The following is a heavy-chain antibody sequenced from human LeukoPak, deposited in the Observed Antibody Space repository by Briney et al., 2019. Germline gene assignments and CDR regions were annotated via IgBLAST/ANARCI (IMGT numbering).Heavy chain of an antibody. CDR3: ARADCSSTSCYGYYYYYMDV. V-gene: IGHV1-69*01. CDR1: GGTFSSYA. Sequence: SVKVSCKASGGTFSSYAISWVRQAPGQGLEWMGGIIPIFGTANYAQKFQGRVTITADESTSTAYMELSSLRSEDTAVYYCARADCSSTSCYGYYYYYMDVWGKGTTVTVSS. CDR2: IIPIFGTA. D-gene: IGHD2-2*01. J-gene: IGHJ6*03.